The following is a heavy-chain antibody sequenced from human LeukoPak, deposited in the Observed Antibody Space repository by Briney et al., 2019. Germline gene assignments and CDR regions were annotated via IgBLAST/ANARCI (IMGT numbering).Heavy chain of an antibody. D-gene: IGHD2-15*01. CDR1: GFTFSSYG. Sequence: GGSLRLSCAASGFTFSSYGMHWVRQAPGKGLEWVAVISYDGSNKYYADPVKGRFTISRDNSKNTLYLQMNSLRAEDTAVYYCAKADRYCSGGSCYSNRNDYWGQGTLVTVSS. J-gene: IGHJ4*02. V-gene: IGHV3-30*18. CDR3: AKADRYCSGGSCYSNRNDY. CDR2: ISYDGSNK.